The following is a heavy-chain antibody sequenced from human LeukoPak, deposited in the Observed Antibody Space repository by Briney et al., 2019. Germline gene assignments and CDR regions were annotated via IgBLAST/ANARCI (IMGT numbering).Heavy chain of an antibody. J-gene: IGHJ4*02. Sequence: GESLKISCKGSGYSFTSYWIGWVHQMPGKGLGWMGIIYPGDSDTRYSPSFQGQVTISADKSISTAYLQWSSLKASDTAMYYCARQSISVAGPYYFDYWGQGTLVTVSS. D-gene: IGHD6-19*01. CDR1: GYSFTSYW. CDR2: IYPGDSDT. V-gene: IGHV5-51*07. CDR3: ARQSISVAGPYYFDY.